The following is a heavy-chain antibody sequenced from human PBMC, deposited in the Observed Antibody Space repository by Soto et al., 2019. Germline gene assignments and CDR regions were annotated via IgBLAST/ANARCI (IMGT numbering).Heavy chain of an antibody. CDR1: GYTFTSYD. CDR2: MNPNSGNA. J-gene: IGHJ6*02. D-gene: IGHD2-2*01. V-gene: IGHV1-8*01. Sequence: ASVKVSCKASGYTFTSYDINWVRQATGQGLEWMGRMNPNSGNAGYAQNFQGRVSMTRNTSISTAYMELSSLRFEDTAVYYCTVMSSSWYQYYGMDVWGQGTKVTVSS. CDR3: TVMSSSWYQYYGMDV.